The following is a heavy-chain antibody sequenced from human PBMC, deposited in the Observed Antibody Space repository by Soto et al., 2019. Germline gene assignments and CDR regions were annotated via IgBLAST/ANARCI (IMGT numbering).Heavy chain of an antibody. J-gene: IGHJ4*02. CDR3: AKQPRIVGATPTWRLDY. Sequence: GGSLRLSCAASGFTFSSYAMSWVRQAPGKGLEWVSAISGSGGSTYYADSVKGRFTISRDNSKNTLYLQMNSLRAEDTAVYYCAKQPRIVGATPTWRLDYWGQGTLVTVSS. CDR1: GFTFSSYA. CDR2: ISGSGGST. V-gene: IGHV3-23*01. D-gene: IGHD1-26*01.